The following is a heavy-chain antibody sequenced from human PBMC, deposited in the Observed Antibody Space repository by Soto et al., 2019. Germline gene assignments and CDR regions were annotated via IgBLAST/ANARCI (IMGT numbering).Heavy chain of an antibody. Sequence: QVQLQESGPGLVKPSQTLSLTCTVSGGSISSGGYYWSWIRQHPGKGLEWIGYIYYSGSTYYNPSLKSRVTISVDTSKNQFSLKLSSVTAADTAVYYCARDKRHLGELSSRGFDYWGQGTLVTVSS. J-gene: IGHJ4*02. CDR3: ARDKRHLGELSSRGFDY. CDR2: IYYSGST. D-gene: IGHD3-16*02. CDR1: GGSISSGGYY. V-gene: IGHV4-31*03.